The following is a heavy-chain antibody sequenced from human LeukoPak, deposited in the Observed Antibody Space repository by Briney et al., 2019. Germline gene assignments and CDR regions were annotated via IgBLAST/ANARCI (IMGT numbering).Heavy chain of an antibody. CDR3: ARVVVQLWLTPTPQYFDY. J-gene: IGHJ4*02. CDR2: IKQDGSEK. V-gene: IGHV3-7*01. D-gene: IGHD5-18*01. CDR1: GFTFSSYW. Sequence: GGSLRLSCAASGFTFSSYWMSWVRQAPGKGLEWVANIKQDGSEKYYVDSVKGRFTISRDNAKNSLYLQMNSLRAEDTAVYYCARVVVQLWLTPTPQYFDYWGQGTLVTVSS.